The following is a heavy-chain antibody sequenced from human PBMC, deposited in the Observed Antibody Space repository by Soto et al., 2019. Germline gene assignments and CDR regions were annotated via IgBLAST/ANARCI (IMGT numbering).Heavy chain of an antibody. CDR3: AREGSVSSYYDFWSGPSGFDY. Sequence: SETLSLTCTVSGGSISSYYWSWIRQPPGKGLEWIGYIYYSGSTNYNPSLKSRVTISVDTSKNQFSLRLSSVTAADTAVYYCAREGSVSSYYDFWSGPSGFDYWGQGTLVTVSS. CDR1: GGSISSYY. V-gene: IGHV4-59*01. CDR2: IYYSGST. J-gene: IGHJ4*02. D-gene: IGHD3-3*01.